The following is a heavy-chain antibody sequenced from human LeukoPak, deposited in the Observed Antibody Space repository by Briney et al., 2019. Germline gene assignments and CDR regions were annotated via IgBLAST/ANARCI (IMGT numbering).Heavy chain of an antibody. CDR1: GGSFSGYY. Sequence: PSETLSLTCAVYGGSFSGYYWSWIRQPPGKGLEWIGEINHSGSTYYNPSLKSRVAISVDTSKNQFSLKLSSVTAADTAVYYCARVSSGSYHDYWGQGTLVTVSS. D-gene: IGHD1-26*01. CDR3: ARVSSGSYHDY. J-gene: IGHJ4*02. V-gene: IGHV4-34*01. CDR2: INHSGST.